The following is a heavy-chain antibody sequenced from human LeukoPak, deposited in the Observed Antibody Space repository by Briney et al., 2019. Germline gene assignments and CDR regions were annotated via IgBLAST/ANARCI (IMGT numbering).Heavy chain of an antibody. D-gene: IGHD2-15*01. V-gene: IGHV3-48*03. CDR1: GFTFSSYE. J-gene: IGHJ4*02. Sequence: GGSLRLSCAASGFTFSSYEMNWVRQAPGKGLEWVSYISSSGSTIYYADSVKGRFTISRDNAKNSLYLQMHSLRAEDTAVYYCARGAPGPTPYYSDYWGQGSLVTVSS. CDR3: ARGAPGPTPYYSDY. CDR2: ISSSGSTI.